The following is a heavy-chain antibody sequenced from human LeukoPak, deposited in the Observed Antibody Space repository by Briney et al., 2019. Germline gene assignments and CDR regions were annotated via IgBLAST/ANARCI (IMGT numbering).Heavy chain of an antibody. CDR2: ISADNSNT. CDR1: GYTFTSYG. J-gene: IGHJ4*02. Sequence: ASVKVSCKASGYTFTSYGITWVRQAPGQGPEWMGWISADNSNTNYAQKLQGRVTMTTDTSTSTAHMWLRSLRSDDTAVYYCARRGGRGFVDYWGQGTLVTVSS. D-gene: IGHD2-15*01. CDR3: ARRGGRGFVDY. V-gene: IGHV1-18*01.